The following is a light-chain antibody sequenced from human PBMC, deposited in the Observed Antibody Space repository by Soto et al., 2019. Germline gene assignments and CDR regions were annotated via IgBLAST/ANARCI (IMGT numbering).Light chain of an antibody. J-gene: IGKJ3*01. V-gene: IGKV3-11*01. CDR2: DAS. CDR3: QERSNLPLFT. CDR1: QSVSSY. Sequence: EIVLTQSPATLSLSPRERDTLSVRASQSVSSYLAWYQQKPGQAPRLLIDDASNRATGIPARFSGSRSGKDFALTISSLEPEDFAVYYCQERSNLPLFTFGPETKVDIK.